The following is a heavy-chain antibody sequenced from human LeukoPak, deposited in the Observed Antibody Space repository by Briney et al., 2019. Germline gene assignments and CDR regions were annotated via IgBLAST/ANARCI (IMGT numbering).Heavy chain of an antibody. J-gene: IGHJ4*02. CDR3: ARGITIFGVAPFDY. CDR2: IYYSGRT. D-gene: IGHD3-3*01. V-gene: IGHV4-59*01. CDR1: GGSISSYY. Sequence: SETLSLTCTVSGGSISSYYWSWIRQPPGKGLEWIGYIYYSGRTNYNPSLKSRVTISVDTSKNQFSLKLSSVTAADTAVYYCARGITIFGVAPFDYWGQGTLVTVSS.